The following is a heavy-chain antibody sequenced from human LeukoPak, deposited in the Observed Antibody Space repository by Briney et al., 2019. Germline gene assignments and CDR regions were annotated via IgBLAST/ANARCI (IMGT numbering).Heavy chain of an antibody. CDR1: GFTFSSYW. Sequence: GGSLRLSCAASGFTFSSYWMHWVRQAPGKGLVWVSRINSDGSSTSYADSVKGRFTISRDNAKNTLYLQMNSLRAEDTAVYYCARGWYSGYDYYYYYYYMDVWGKGTTVTVSS. CDR3: ARGWYSGYDYYYYYYYMDV. J-gene: IGHJ6*03. D-gene: IGHD5-12*01. CDR2: INSDGSST. V-gene: IGHV3-74*01.